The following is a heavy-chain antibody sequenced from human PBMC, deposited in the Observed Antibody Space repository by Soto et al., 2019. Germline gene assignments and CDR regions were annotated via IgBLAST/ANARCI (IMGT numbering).Heavy chain of an antibody. CDR3: VRGPPFGR. Sequence: QLQLQESGSGLVKPSQTLSLTCAVSGGSISSGGYSWSWIRQPPGKGLEWIGYIYHSGSTYYNPSLQSGVTIAVDSSKYQFSLKLSSVAAADTAVYYCVRGPPFGRWGQGTLVTVSS. CDR2: IYHSGST. D-gene: IGHD3-3*01. J-gene: IGHJ4*02. V-gene: IGHV4-30-2*01. CDR1: GGSISSGGYS.